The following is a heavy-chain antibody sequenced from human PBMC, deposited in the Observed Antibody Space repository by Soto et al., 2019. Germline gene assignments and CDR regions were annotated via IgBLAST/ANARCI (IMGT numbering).Heavy chain of an antibody. J-gene: IGHJ4*02. CDR3: ARDRYSSGWYDLVY. CDR2: IWYDGSNK. V-gene: IGHV3-33*01. D-gene: IGHD6-19*01. Sequence: QVQLVESGGGVVQPGRSLRLSCAASGFTFSSYGMHWVRQAPGKGLEWVAVIWYDGSNKYYADSVKGRFTISRDNSKNTLYLQMNSLRVEDTAVYYCARDRYSSGWYDLVYWGQGTLVTVSS. CDR1: GFTFSSYG.